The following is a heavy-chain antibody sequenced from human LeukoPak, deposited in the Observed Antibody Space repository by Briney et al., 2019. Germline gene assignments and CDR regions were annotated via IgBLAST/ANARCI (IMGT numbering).Heavy chain of an antibody. V-gene: IGHV1-69*13. D-gene: IGHD6-6*01. Sequence: SVKVSCKASGYTFTGYYMHWVRQAPGQGLEWMGGIIPIFGTANYAQKFQGRVTITADESTSTAYMELSSLRSEDTAVYYCAREGGGRYSSSYYYFDYWGQGTLVTVSS. CDR2: IIPIFGTA. J-gene: IGHJ4*02. CDR3: AREGGGRYSSSYYYFDY. CDR1: GYTFTGYY.